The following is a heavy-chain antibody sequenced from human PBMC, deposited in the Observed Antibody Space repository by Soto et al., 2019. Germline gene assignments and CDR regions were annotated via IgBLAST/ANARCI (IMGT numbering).Heavy chain of an antibody. V-gene: IGHV1-69*01. J-gene: IGHJ3*02. CDR2: IIPLFGTA. Sequence: QVQLVQSGAEVKKPWSSVNVSCKASGSTFSRFAISWVRQAPGQGLEWMGGIIPLFGTANYAENFQDRVTLTADESPSTASMELSSLRSEDTVLYYCALPKEDYCCGGSCYAGSFDIWGQGTMVTVSS. CDR1: GSTFSRFA. D-gene: IGHD2-15*01. CDR3: ALPKEDYCCGGSCYAGSFDI.